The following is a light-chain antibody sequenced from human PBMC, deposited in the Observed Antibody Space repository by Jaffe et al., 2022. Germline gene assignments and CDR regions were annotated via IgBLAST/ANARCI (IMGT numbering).Light chain of an antibody. Sequence: QSALTQPRSVSGSPGQSVTISCTGTSSDVGSYNYVSWYQHHPGKVPKLMIYDVTKRPSGVPDRFSGSKSGNTASLTISGLQAEDEADYYCCSFADRNSYVFGSGTGVTVL. V-gene: IGLV2-11*01. CDR1: SSDVGSYNY. CDR3: CSFADRNSYV. CDR2: DVT. J-gene: IGLJ1*01.